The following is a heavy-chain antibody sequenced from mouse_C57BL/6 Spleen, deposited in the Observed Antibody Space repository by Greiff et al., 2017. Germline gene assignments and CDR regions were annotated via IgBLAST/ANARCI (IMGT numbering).Heavy chain of an antibody. CDR1: GYTFPSYW. V-gene: IGHV1-69*01. Sequence: QVQLQQPGAALVMPGASVKLSCKASGYTFPSYWMHWVKQRPGQGLEWIGEIDPSDSYTNYNQKFKGKSTLTVDKSSSTAYMPLSSLPSEDSAVYYCARSASSAWFAYWGQGTLVTVSA. CDR2: IDPSDSYT. CDR3: ARSASSAWFAY. J-gene: IGHJ3*01. D-gene: IGHD1-1*01.